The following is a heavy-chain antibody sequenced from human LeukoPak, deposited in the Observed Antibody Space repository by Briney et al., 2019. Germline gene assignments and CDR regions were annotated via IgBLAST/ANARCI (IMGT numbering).Heavy chain of an antibody. CDR2: INHSGST. CDR1: GGSFSGYY. CDR3: ARSIGYCSSTSCYDFDY. J-gene: IGHJ4*02. Sequence: LETLSLTCAVYGGSFSGYYWSWIRQSPGKGLEWIGEINHSGSTNYNPSLKSRVTISVDTSKNQFSLKLSSVTAADTAVYYCARSIGYCSSTSCYDFDYWGQGTLVTVSS. D-gene: IGHD2-2*01. V-gene: IGHV4-34*01.